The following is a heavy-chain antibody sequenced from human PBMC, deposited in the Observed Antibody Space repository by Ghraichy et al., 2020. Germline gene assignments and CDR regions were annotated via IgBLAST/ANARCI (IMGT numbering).Heavy chain of an antibody. J-gene: IGHJ4*02. V-gene: IGHV3-30*18. CDR3: AKDRYSGSYAYYSDY. D-gene: IGHD1-26*01. CDR2: ISKDGTKK. Sequence: GGSLRLSCVASGVTFRSSGMHWVRQSPGKGLDWVALISKDGTKKYYEDSVKGRFTIYRDHSKNTLYLQMNILRGEDTAVYYCAKDRYSGSYAYYSDYWGQRTLVTVSS. CDR1: GVTFRSSG.